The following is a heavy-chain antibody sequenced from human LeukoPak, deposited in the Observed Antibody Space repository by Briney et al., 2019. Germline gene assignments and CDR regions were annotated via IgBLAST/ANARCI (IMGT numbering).Heavy chain of an antibody. CDR3: ARADRPGTFYASDI. CDR1: GYSFTSYD. J-gene: IGHJ3*02. Sequence: GASVKVSCKASGYSFTSYDINWVRQATGQGPEWMGWMNPNRGDTSYAQKFQGRVTITRNTSISTAYMELSSLRAEDTAVYYCARADRPGTFYASDIWGQGTMVTVSS. CDR2: MNPNRGDT. V-gene: IGHV1-8*03.